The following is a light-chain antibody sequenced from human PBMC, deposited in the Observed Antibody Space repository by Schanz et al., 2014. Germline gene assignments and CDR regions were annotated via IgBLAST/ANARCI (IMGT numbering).Light chain of an antibody. CDR2: GAS. CDR3: QQRSNWPPT. J-gene: IGKJ5*01. V-gene: IGKV3D-20*02. CDR1: ESITSSN. Sequence: EIVLAQSPGTLSLSPGERATLSCRATESITSSNLAWYQQKPGQAPRLLISGASVRATGVPARFSGSGSGTDFTLTISSLEPEDFAVYYCQQRSNWPPTFGQGTRLEIK.